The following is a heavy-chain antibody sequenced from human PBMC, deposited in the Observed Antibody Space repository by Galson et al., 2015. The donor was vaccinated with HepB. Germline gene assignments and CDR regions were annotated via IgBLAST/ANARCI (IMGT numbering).Heavy chain of an antibody. V-gene: IGHV3-15*07. CDR3: TPSNYYGSGSNFDY. Sequence: SLRLSCAASGFTFSNAWMNWVRQAPGKGLEWVGRIKSKTDGGTTDYAAPVKGRFTISRDDSKNTLYLQMNSLKTEDTAVYYCTPSNYYGSGSNFDYWGQGTLVTVSS. CDR2: IKSKTDGGTT. CDR1: GFTFSNAW. J-gene: IGHJ4*02. D-gene: IGHD3-10*01.